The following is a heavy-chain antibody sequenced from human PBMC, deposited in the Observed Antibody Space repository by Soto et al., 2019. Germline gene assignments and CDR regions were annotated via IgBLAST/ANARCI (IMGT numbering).Heavy chain of an antibody. D-gene: IGHD2-8*01. CDR1: GGSISSYY. J-gene: IGHJ4*02. Sequence: SETLSLTCTVSGGSISSYYWSWIRQPPGKGLEWIGYIYYSGSTNYNPSLKSRVTISLDMSKNQFSLKLRSVTAADTAVYYCARVEWWVDYWGQGTLVTVSS. CDR3: ARVEWWVDY. CDR2: IYYSGST. V-gene: IGHV4-59*01.